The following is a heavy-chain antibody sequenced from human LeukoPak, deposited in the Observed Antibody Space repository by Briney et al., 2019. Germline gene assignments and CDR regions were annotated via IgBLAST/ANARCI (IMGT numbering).Heavy chain of an antibody. J-gene: IGHJ4*02. Sequence: GGSLRLSCAVSGLTTRNSWMSWVGQAPGKGLVWVANIAPDGTDLYYMDSVKGRFTVSRDNDKNSLYLQMHSLRVEDTATYYCVRGSSIFWGQGTLVTV. CDR3: VRGSSIF. V-gene: IGHV3-7*04. CDR2: IAPDGTDL. CDR1: GLTTRNSW.